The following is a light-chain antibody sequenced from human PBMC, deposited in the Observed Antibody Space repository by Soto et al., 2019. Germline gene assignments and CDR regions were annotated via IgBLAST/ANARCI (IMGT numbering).Light chain of an antibody. J-gene: IGLJ2*01. V-gene: IGLV2-14*03. CDR3: SSYGARSTL. CDR1: SSDIGGYNY. Sequence: QSALTQPASVSGSSGQSITISCTGSSSDIGGYNYVSWYQQHSGKAPKLLIYDVTYRPSGISDRFSGSKSGNTAALAISGLQPDDEADYYCSSYGARSTLFGGGTKLTVL. CDR2: DVT.